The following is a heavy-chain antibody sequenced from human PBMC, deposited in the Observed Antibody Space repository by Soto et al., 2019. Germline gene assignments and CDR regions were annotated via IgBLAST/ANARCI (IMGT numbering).Heavy chain of an antibody. Sequence: NPSETLSLTCTVSGGSISNYYWSWIRQPPGKGLEWIGYIYYTGSTKHNPSLKSRVTISLDTSKNQFSLKLSSVTAADTAVYYCAKPESSISWGNGPDFWGQGTLVTVSS. CDR1: GGSISNYY. CDR2: IYYTGST. CDR3: AKPESSISWGNGPDF. D-gene: IGHD6-6*01. V-gene: IGHV4-59*01. J-gene: IGHJ4*02.